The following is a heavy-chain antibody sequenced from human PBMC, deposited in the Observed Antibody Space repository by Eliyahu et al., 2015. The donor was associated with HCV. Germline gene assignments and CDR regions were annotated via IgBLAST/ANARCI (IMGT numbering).Heavy chain of an antibody. J-gene: IGHJ4*02. CDR1: GGSISSYY. D-gene: IGHD1-7*01. CDR3: ARGLLTGTTKMGY. V-gene: IGHV4-59*01. Sequence: QVQLQESGPGLVKPSETLSLTCTVSGGSISSYYWSWIRQPPGKGLEWIGYIYDSGSTSYNPSLKSRVTISVDTSKNQFSLNLSSVTAADTAVYYCARGLLTGTTKMGYWGQGTLVTVSS. CDR2: IYDSGST.